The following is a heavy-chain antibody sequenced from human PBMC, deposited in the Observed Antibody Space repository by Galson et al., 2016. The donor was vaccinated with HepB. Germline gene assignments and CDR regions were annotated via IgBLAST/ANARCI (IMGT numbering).Heavy chain of an antibody. J-gene: IGHJ3*02. D-gene: IGHD3-16*01. Sequence: SVKVSCKASGGTFSSYAISWVRQAPGQGLEWMGGLIPIFGTANYAQKFQGRVPITADESTSTAYMELSSLRSDDTAVYYCAREGGDAFDIWGQGTMVTVSS. CDR2: LIPIFGTA. CDR1: GGTFSSYA. V-gene: IGHV1-69*13. CDR3: AREGGDAFDI.